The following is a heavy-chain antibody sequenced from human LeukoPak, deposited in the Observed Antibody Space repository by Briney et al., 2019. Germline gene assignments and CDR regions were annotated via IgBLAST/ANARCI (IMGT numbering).Heavy chain of an antibody. CDR2: ISYDGSNK. Sequence: AGGSLRLSCAASGFTFSSYAMHWVRQAPGKGLEWVAVISYDGSNKYYADSVKGRFTISRHNSKNTLYLQMDSLRAEDTAVYYCATPGGIAVAALDYWGQGILVTVSS. V-gene: IGHV3-30*04. D-gene: IGHD6-19*01. CDR1: GFTFSSYA. CDR3: ATPGGIAVAALDY. J-gene: IGHJ4*02.